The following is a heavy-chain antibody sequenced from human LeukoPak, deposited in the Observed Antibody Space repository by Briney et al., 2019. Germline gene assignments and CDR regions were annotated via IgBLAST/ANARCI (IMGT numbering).Heavy chain of an antibody. V-gene: IGHV3-33*01. CDR3: ARDKDYDFWSGYLLPGDY. D-gene: IGHD3-3*01. Sequence: GRSLRLSCAASGFTFSSYGMHWVRQAPGKGLEWVAVIWYDGSNKYYADSVKGRFTISRDNSKNTLYLQMNSLRAEDTAVYYCARDKDYDFWSGYLLPGDYWGQGTLVTVSS. CDR1: GFTFSSYG. CDR2: IWYDGSNK. J-gene: IGHJ4*02.